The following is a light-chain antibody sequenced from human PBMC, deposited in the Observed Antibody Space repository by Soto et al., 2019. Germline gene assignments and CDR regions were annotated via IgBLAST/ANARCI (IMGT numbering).Light chain of an antibody. CDR3: SSYSISTAYL. V-gene: IGLV2-14*01. J-gene: IGLJ1*01. Sequence: QSVLTQPASVSGSPGQSITISCTGTSSDVGGYYYVSWYQLHPGKAPKLMVFEVNNRPSGVSYRFSGSKSGNTASLTISGLQAEDEADYFCSSYSISTAYLFGTGTKLTVL. CDR1: SSDVGGYYY. CDR2: EVN.